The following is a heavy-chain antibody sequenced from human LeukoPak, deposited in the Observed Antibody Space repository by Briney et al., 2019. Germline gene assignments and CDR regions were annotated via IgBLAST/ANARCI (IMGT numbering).Heavy chain of an antibody. Sequence: GGSLRLSCEASGFTLNTYWMYWVRQAPGKGLLWVSRINSDGSGTTYADSVKGRFSISRDNAKNTLYLQMNSLRAEDTAVYYCAKLIAVNWFDPWGQGTLVTVSS. CDR1: GFTLNTYW. J-gene: IGHJ5*02. CDR2: INSDGSGT. D-gene: IGHD2/OR15-2a*01. V-gene: IGHV3-74*01. CDR3: AKLIAVNWFDP.